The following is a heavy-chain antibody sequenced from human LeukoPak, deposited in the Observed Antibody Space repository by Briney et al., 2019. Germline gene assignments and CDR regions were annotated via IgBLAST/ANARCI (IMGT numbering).Heavy chain of an antibody. D-gene: IGHD3-3*01. J-gene: IGHJ5*02. CDR1: GGSFSGYY. V-gene: IGHV4-34*01. CDR2: INHSGST. CDR3: GRGPRLITIFGVVARKWFDP. Sequence: SETLSLTCAVYGGSFSGYYWSWIRQPPGKGLEWIGEINHSGSTNYNPSLKSRVTISVDTSKNQFSLKLSSVTAADTAVYYCGRGPRLITIFGVVARKWFDPWGQGTLVTVSS.